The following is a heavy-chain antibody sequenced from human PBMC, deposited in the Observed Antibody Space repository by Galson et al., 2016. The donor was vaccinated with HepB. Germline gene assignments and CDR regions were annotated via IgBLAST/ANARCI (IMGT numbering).Heavy chain of an antibody. Sequence: SVKVSCKASGDNFKNYAFSWVRQAPGQGLEWMGQLLPMFGTGNYAQNFQGRVSITADESTTTAYLEVHSLKSEDTAVYYCANSHFDLNGNTDAIDVWGQGTKVTVSS. J-gene: IGHJ3*01. CDR1: GDNFKNYA. V-gene: IGHV1-69*13. D-gene: IGHD1-1*01. CDR3: ANSHFDLNGNTDAIDV. CDR2: LLPMFGTG.